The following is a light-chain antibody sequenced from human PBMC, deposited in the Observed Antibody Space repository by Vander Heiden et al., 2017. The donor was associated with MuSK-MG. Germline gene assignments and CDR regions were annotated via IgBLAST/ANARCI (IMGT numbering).Light chain of an antibody. Sequence: IQMTPSPSSLSASVGDRVTITCRASQSISSYLSWYQQKPGKAPKLLIYGASSLQSGVPSRFSGSGSGTDFTLTISSLQPEDFTTYYCQQSYSSLTFGGGTKVEIK. J-gene: IGKJ4*01. CDR1: QSISSY. V-gene: IGKV1-39*01. CDR2: GAS. CDR3: QQSYSSLT.